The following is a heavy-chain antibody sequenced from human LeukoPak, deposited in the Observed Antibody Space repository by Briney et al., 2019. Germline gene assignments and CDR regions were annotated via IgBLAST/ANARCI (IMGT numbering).Heavy chain of an antibody. V-gene: IGHV3-30*02. CDR2: IRYDGSNK. D-gene: IGHD5/OR15-5a*01. CDR1: GFTFSSYG. Sequence: GGSLRLSRAASGFTFSSYGMHWVRQAPGKGLEWVAFIRYDGSNKYYADSVKGRFTISRDNSKNTLYLQMNSLRAEDTAVYYCAKDQGVSFDYWCQGTLVTVSS. J-gene: IGHJ4*02. CDR3: AKDQGVSFDY.